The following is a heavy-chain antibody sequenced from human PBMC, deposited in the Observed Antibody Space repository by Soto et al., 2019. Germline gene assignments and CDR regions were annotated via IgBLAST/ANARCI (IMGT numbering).Heavy chain of an antibody. V-gene: IGHV4-59*01. CDR2: IYYSGST. J-gene: IGHJ4*02. Sequence: SETLSLTCTVSGGSISSYYWSWIRQPPGKGLEWIGYIYYSGSTNYNPSLKSRVTISVDTSKNQFSLKLSSVPAADTAVYYCARAPFWSSPLFDYWGQGTLVTVSS. D-gene: IGHD3-3*01. CDR1: GGSISSYY. CDR3: ARAPFWSSPLFDY.